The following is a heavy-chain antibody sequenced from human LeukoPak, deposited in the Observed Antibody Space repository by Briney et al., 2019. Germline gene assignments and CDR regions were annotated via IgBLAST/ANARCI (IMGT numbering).Heavy chain of an antibody. V-gene: IGHV1-69*04. D-gene: IGHD6-6*01. Sequence: ASVKVSCKASGGTSSSYAISWVRQAPGQGLEWMGRIIPILGIANYAQKFQGRVTITADKSTSTAYMELSSLRSEDTAVYYCARDRGASSSSGPVDYWGQGTLVTVSS. CDR1: GGTSSSYA. CDR2: IIPILGIA. CDR3: ARDRGASSSSGPVDY. J-gene: IGHJ4*02.